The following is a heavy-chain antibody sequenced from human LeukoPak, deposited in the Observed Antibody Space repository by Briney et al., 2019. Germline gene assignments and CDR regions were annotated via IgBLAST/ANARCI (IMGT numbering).Heavy chain of an antibody. J-gene: IGHJ6*03. D-gene: IGHD3-22*01. CDR1: GFTFSSYG. CDR2: IRYDGSNK. V-gene: IGHV3-30*02. Sequence: GGSLRLSCAASGFTFSSYGMHWVRQAPGKGLEWVAFIRYDGSNKYYADSVKGRFTISRDNSKNTLYLQMNSLRAEDTAVYYCAKSIRITMIVVAKMLMAIRRTGREYYMDVWGKGTTVTVSS. CDR3: AKSIRITMIVVAKMLMAIRRTGREYYMDV.